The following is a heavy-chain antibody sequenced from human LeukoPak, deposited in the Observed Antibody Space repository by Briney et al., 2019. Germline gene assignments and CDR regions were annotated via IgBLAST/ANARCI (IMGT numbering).Heavy chain of an antibody. D-gene: IGHD3-22*01. CDR1: GFTLDDYD. CDR3: ARVQQYDKFDY. J-gene: IGHJ4*02. V-gene: IGHV3-20*04. Sequence: GGSLRLSCAASGFTLDDYDLNWVRQALGKGLEWVSGISWNGRNTAYAESLKGRFTISRDNAKNSLYLQMNSLRAEDTAFYYCARVQQYDKFDYWGQGTLVTVSS. CDR2: ISWNGRNT.